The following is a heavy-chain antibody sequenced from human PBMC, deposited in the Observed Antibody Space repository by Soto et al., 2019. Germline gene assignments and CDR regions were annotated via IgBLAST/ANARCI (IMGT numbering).Heavy chain of an antibody. J-gene: IGHJ6*02. CDR3: AKDQHDVFSYRMDV. V-gene: IGHV3-30*18. CDR1: GFTFRDYA. CDR2: ISFDGRNT. D-gene: IGHD3-9*01. Sequence: QVQLVQSGGGVVQPGKSLRLSCVASGFTFRDYAMHWVRQTPGKGLEWVALISFDGRNTIYADSVMGRFTVSRDNSKNTFSLEMNNLRTEDTALYYCAKDQHDVFSYRMDVWGQGTTVTVSS.